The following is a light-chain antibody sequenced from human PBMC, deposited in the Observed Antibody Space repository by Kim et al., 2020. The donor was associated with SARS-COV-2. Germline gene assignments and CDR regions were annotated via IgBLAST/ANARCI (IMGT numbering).Light chain of an antibody. CDR1: RSDVGGYNY. CDR3: GSYASSSTWV. V-gene: IGLV2-14*03. CDR2: DVS. J-gene: IGLJ3*02. Sequence: GQSSTITGAGTRSDVGGYNYGAWYQQHPGKAPNLIIYDVSKRPSGVSNLVAGAKSGNTASLTISGLQAGDEAGYYCGSYASSSTWVFGGGTQLTVL.